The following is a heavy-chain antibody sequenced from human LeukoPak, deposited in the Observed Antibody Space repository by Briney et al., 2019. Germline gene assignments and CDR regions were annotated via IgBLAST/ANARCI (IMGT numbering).Heavy chain of an antibody. CDR3: ARHIGGGIEDMDV. CDR2: IYVTGT. V-gene: IGHV4-59*08. D-gene: IGHD3-16*02. CDR1: GGSIGTYY. Sequence: SETLSLTCTVSGGSIGTYYWSWIRQSSGKGLEWIGYIYVTGTRYNPYLQSRVTISVDRSRNQFFLKMSSVTAADTAVYYCARHIGGGIEDMDVWGKGTKVIVSS. J-gene: IGHJ6*03.